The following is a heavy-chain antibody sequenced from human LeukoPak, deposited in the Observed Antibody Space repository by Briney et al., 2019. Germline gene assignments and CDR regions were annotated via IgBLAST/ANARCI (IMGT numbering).Heavy chain of an antibody. J-gene: IGHJ4*02. D-gene: IGHD2-15*01. Sequence: GGSLRLSCAASGXTFSSYGMHWVRQAPGKGLEWVAVIWYDGSNKYYADSVKGRFTISRDNSKNTLYLQMNSLRAEDTAVYYCAVLGYCSGGSCYSTNHFDYWGQGTLVTVSS. CDR3: AVLGYCSGGSCYSTNHFDY. CDR1: GXTFSSYG. V-gene: IGHV3-33*01. CDR2: IWYDGSNK.